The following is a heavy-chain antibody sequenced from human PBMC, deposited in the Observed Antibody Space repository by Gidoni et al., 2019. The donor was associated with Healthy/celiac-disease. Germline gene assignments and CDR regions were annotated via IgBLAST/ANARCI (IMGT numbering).Heavy chain of an antibody. CDR2: INPSGGST. Sequence: QVQLVQSGAEVKKPGASVKVSCKASGYTFTSYYMHWVRQAPGQGLEWMGIINPSGGSTNHAQKFQGRVTMTRDTSTSTVYMELSSLRFEDTAVYFCAREVRLEKNKHYYDSSGTPDYWGQGTLVTVSS. V-gene: IGHV1-46*01. J-gene: IGHJ4*02. CDR3: AREVRLEKNKHYYDSSGTPDY. CDR1: GYTFTSYY. D-gene: IGHD3-22*01.